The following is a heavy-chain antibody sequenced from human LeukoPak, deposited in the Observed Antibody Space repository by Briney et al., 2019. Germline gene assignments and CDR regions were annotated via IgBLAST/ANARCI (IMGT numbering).Heavy chain of an antibody. CDR1: GYSISSGYY. J-gene: IGHJ4*02. CDR3: ARGLGTMVRGVNF. CDR2: IYHSGST. V-gene: IGHV4-38-2*02. D-gene: IGHD3-10*01. Sequence: PSETLSLTCTVSGYSISSGYYWGWIRQPPGKGLEWIGSIYHSGSTYYNPSLKSRVTISVDTSKNQFSLKLSSVTAADTAVYYCARGLGTMVRGVNFWGQGTLVTVSS.